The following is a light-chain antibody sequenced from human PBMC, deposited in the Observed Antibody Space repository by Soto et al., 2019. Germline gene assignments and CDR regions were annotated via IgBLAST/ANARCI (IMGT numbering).Light chain of an antibody. CDR3: SSYATGDNYV. J-gene: IGLJ1*01. CDR2: EVT. V-gene: IGLV2-8*01. CDR1: SSDVGGYNH. Sequence: QSVLTQPPSASGSPGQSVTISCTGTSSDVGGYNHVSWYQQHPGKAPKVVIYEVTKRPSGVPDRVSGSKSGNTASLTVSGLQAEDEADYYCSSYATGDNYVFGSGTKLTVL.